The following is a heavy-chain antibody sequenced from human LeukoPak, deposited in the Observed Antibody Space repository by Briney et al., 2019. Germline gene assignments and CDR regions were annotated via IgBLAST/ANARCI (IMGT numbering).Heavy chain of an antibody. J-gene: IGHJ5*02. V-gene: IGHV3-23*01. CDR3: TRIIGVSGTDWFDP. CDR2: ISGSGGST. D-gene: IGHD6-19*01. Sequence: GGSLRLSCAASGFAFSSYAMSWVRQAPGKGLEWVSAISGSGGSTYYADSVKGRFTISRDNSKNTLYLQMNSLRAEDTAVYYCTRIIGVSGTDWFDPWGQGTLVTVSS. CDR1: GFAFSSYA.